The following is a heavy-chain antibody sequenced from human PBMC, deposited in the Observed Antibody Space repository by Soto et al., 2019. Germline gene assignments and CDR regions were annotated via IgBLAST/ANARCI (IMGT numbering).Heavy chain of an antibody. CDR1: GGSITSGQW. V-gene: IGHV4-4*02. CDR2: IYHSGSS. D-gene: IGHD3-3*01. Sequence: SETLSLTCAVSGGSITSGQWWSWVRQPPGKGLEWIGEIYHSGSSNYNPSLKSRVTISVDKSKTRFSLRLSSVTAADTAVYYCARQSFWSGFSSYGMDVWGQGTTVTVSS. J-gene: IGHJ6*02. CDR3: ARQSFWSGFSSYGMDV.